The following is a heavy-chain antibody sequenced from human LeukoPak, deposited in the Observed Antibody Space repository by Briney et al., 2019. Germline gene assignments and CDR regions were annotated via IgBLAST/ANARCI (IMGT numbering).Heavy chain of an antibody. D-gene: IGHD3-22*01. V-gene: IGHV1-2*02. CDR3: ARGCYDSSDFEYFQH. J-gene: IGHJ1*01. Sequence: WASVKVSCKASGYTFTDYYMHWVRQAPGQGLEWMAWINPSSGATNYAQKFQGRVNMTRDTSISTAYMELSRLRSDDTAVYYCARGCYDSSDFEYFQHWGQGTLVTVSS. CDR1: GYTFTDYY. CDR2: INPSSGAT.